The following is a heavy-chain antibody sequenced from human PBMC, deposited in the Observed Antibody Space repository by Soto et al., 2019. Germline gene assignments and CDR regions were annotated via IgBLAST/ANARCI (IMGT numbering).Heavy chain of an antibody. J-gene: IGHJ4*02. CDR3: ARVAYSVNDY. Sequence: QVQLQESGPGLVKPSETLSLTCTVSGGSISSYYWSWIRQPPGKGLEWIGYIYYSGGTNYNPSLKSRVTISVDTSKNQFSLKLSSVTAADTAGYYCARVAYSVNDYWGQGTQVTVSS. D-gene: IGHD4-4*01. CDR1: GGSISSYY. CDR2: IYYSGGT. V-gene: IGHV4-59*01.